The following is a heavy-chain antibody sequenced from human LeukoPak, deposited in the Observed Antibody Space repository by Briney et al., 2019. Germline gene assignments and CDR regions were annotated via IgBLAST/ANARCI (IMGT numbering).Heavy chain of an antibody. V-gene: IGHV1-2*06. D-gene: IGHD3-22*01. CDR1: GYTFTGYY. CDR3: ARDPYYYDSSGYYQNYYYYMDV. CDR2: INPNSGGT. Sequence: GASVKVSCKASGYTFTGYYMHRVRQAPGQGLEWMGRINPNSGGTNYAQKFQGRVTMTRDTSISTAYMELSRLRSDDTAVYYCARDPYYYDSSGYYQNYYYYMDVWGKGTTVTVSS. J-gene: IGHJ6*03.